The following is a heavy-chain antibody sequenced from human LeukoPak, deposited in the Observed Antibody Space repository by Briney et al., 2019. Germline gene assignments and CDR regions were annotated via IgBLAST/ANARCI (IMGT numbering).Heavy chain of an antibody. D-gene: IGHD5-18*01. Sequence: GASVKVSCKASGGTFSSYAISWVRQAPGQGLEWMGGIIPIFGTANYAQKFQGRVTITADESTSTAYMELSSLRSEDTAVYYCARDPRYSYDKYYYYYGMDVWGQGTMVTVSS. J-gene: IGHJ6*02. V-gene: IGHV1-69*13. CDR1: GGTFSSYA. CDR3: ARDPRYSYDKYYYYYGMDV. CDR2: IIPIFGTA.